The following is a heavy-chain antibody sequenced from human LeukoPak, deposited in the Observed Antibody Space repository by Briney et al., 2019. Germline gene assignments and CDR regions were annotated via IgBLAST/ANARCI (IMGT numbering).Heavy chain of an antibody. Sequence: GESLKISCKGSGYSFTSYWIGWVRQMRGKGLEWMGIIYPGDSDTRYSPSFQGQVTISADKSISTAYLQWRSLTDSDTVMYYCARQGYCSSTSCYDEGPMGWFDPRGQGTLVTVSS. J-gene: IGHJ5*02. D-gene: IGHD2-2*01. V-gene: IGHV5-51*01. CDR2: IYPGDSDT. CDR3: ARQGYCSSTSCYDEGPMGWFDP. CDR1: GYSFTSYW.